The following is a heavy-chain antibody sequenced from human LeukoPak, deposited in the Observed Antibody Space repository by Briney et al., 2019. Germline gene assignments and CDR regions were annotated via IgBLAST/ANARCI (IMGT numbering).Heavy chain of an antibody. CDR2: ISWDGGST. Sequence: GGSLRLSCAASGFTFDDYAMHWVRQAPGKGLEWVSLISWDGGSTYYADSVKGRFTISRDNSKNSLYLQMNSLRAEDTALYYCAKDLGGDGYNIQGNDYWGQGTLVTVYS. J-gene: IGHJ4*02. CDR3: AKDLGGDGYNIQGNDY. CDR1: GFTFDDYA. D-gene: IGHD5-24*01. V-gene: IGHV3-43D*03.